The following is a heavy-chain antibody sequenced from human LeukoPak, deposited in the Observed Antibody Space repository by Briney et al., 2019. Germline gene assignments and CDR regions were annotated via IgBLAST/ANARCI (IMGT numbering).Heavy chain of an antibody. CDR3: ARDSADAYYYGSGSYPDY. CDR1: GFTFRTHG. D-gene: IGHD3-10*01. Sequence: GGSLRLSCAASGFTFRTHGMHWVRQAPGKGLEWVAVISYDGTNKYYGDSVKDRFTISRDNSKNTLYLQMNSLRAEDTAVYYCARDSADAYYYGSGSYPDYWGQGTLVTVSS. V-gene: IGHV3-30*03. J-gene: IGHJ4*02. CDR2: ISYDGTNK.